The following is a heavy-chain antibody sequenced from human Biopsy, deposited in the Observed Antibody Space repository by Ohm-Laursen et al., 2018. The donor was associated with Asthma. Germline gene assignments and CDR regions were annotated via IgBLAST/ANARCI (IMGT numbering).Heavy chain of an antibody. CDR2: IIPMYGVP. CDR1: GYSFELNG. D-gene: IGHD3-16*01. V-gene: IGHV1-69*13. CDR3: ARVDAIMISGDFYFYSGFDL. Sequence: VKISCKASGYSFELNGMSWVRQRPGQGLEWMGGIIPMYGVPKVAQKFQGRVTITADESTSTAYMEMSSLRSEDTAVYYCARVDAIMISGDFYFYSGFDLWGQGTTVRVSS. J-gene: IGHJ6*02.